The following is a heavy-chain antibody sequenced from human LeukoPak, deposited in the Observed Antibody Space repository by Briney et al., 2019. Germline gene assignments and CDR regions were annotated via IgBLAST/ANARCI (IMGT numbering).Heavy chain of an antibody. CDR3: AREGGPYRPLDY. V-gene: IGHV4-4*02. CDR2: VNLQGST. Sequence: PSGTLTLTCGASGGSISNTNWWTCVRQPPGKGLEWIGEVNLQGSTNYNPSLKSRVAISVDKSENHISLKLTSVTAADTAVYYCAREGGPYRPLDYSGQGTLVTVAS. J-gene: IGHJ4*02. CDR1: GGSISNTNW.